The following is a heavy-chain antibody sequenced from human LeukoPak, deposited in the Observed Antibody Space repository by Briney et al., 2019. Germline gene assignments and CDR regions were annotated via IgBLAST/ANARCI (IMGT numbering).Heavy chain of an antibody. D-gene: IGHD1-26*01. CDR2: IYSSGIT. J-gene: IGHJ4*02. CDR1: GGSITDSF. V-gene: IGHV4-4*07. CDR3: ASEQTTSGGRGLDY. Sequence: SETLYLTCTVSGGSITDSFWTWIRQPAGKGLEWIGRIYSSGITNCSPSFKSRVTMSVDTSKNQFSLNLTSVTAADTAVYFCASEQTTSGGRGLDYWGQGALVSVSS.